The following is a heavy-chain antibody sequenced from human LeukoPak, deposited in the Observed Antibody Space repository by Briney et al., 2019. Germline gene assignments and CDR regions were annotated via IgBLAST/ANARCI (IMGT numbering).Heavy chain of an antibody. J-gene: IGHJ3*02. D-gene: IGHD1-26*01. CDR2: IYHSGST. V-gene: IGHV4-38-2*02. Sequence: PSETLSLTCAVSGYSISSGYYWGWIRQPPGKGLEWIGSIYHSGSTYYNPSLKSRVTISVDTSKNQFSLKLSSVTAADTAVYYCARDREVGSTDDAFDIWGQGTMVTVSS. CDR1: GYSISSGYY. CDR3: ARDREVGSTDDAFDI.